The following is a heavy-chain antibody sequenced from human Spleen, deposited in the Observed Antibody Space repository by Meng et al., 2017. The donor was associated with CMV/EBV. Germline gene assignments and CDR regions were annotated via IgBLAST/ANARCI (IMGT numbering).Heavy chain of an antibody. CDR3: ARATHIPHWFDP. J-gene: IGHJ5*02. V-gene: IGHV3-53*03. D-gene: IGHD2-21*01. CDR2: IYSGGGGST. CDR1: GFKVSTNY. Sequence: AVSGFKVSTNYMSWDRQPPGKGLEWVSVIYSGGGGSTFYADSVKGRFTISRDNSKNSLYLQMNNLRVEDTAVYYCARATHIPHWFDPWGQGTLVTVSS.